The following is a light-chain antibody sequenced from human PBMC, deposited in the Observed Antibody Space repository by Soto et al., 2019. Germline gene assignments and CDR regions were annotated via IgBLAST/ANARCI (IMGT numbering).Light chain of an antibody. V-gene: IGKV1-33*01. CDR2: DAS. CDR3: QQSSDLVS. Sequence: DIQMTQSPSSLSASVGDRVTITCQARQDINNYVNWYQQKPGKAPKLLIFDASTLKTGVPSRFSGSGSGTDFTFSISSLHPEDIATYYCQQSSDLVSFGQGTRLEIK. CDR1: QDINNY. J-gene: IGKJ5*01.